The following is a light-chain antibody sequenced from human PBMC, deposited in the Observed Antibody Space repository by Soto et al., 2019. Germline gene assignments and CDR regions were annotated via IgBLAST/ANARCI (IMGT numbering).Light chain of an antibody. Sequence: EVVLTQSPATLSLSPGERATLSCRASQSVNTYLAWFQQKPGQAPRLLIYDASNRATGIPARFIGSGSGTDFTLTISSLEPEDFAVYYCQQRMAWPPITFGQGTRLEIK. CDR1: QSVNTY. CDR3: QQRMAWPPIT. V-gene: IGKV3-11*01. CDR2: DAS. J-gene: IGKJ5*01.